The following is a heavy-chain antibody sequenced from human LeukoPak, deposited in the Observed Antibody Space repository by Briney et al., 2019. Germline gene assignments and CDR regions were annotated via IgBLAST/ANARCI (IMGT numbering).Heavy chain of an antibody. Sequence: VASVKVSCKASGYTFTSYGISWVRQAPGQGLEWMGWISAYNGNTNYAQKLQGRVTMTTDTSTSTAYMELRSLRSDDTAVYYCARDHEGSTYYDFWSGSKSAFDPWGQGTLVTVSS. CDR3: ARDHEGSTYYDFWSGSKSAFDP. CDR1: GYTFTSYG. D-gene: IGHD3-3*01. V-gene: IGHV1-18*01. J-gene: IGHJ5*02. CDR2: ISAYNGNT.